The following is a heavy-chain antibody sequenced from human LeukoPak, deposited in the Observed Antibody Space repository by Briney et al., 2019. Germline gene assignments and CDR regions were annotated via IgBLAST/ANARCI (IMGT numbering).Heavy chain of an antibody. J-gene: IGHJ4*02. D-gene: IGHD3-10*01. CDR1: GFTFSSYA. Sequence: PGGSLRLSCAASGFTFSSYAMSWVRQAPGKGLEWVSAISGSGGSTYYADSVKGRFTISRDNSMNSLHLQMNSLRAEDTAVYYCAKAAFIGMVRGATYYFDYWGQGTLVTVSS. V-gene: IGHV3-23*01. CDR3: AKAAFIGMVRGATYYFDY. CDR2: ISGSGGST.